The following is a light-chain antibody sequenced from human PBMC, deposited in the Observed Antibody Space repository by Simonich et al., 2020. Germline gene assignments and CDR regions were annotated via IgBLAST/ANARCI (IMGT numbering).Light chain of an antibody. CDR1: QSVLYSSNNKNY. CDR2: WAS. Sequence: DIVMTQSPDSLAVSLGERATINCKSSQSVLYSSNNKNYLAWYQKKPGQPPKLLLYWASTRESGVPDRFSGSGSGTDFTLTISSLQAEDVAVYDCQQYYSTPWTFGQGTKVEIK. CDR3: QQYYSTPWT. J-gene: IGKJ1*01. V-gene: IGKV4-1*01.